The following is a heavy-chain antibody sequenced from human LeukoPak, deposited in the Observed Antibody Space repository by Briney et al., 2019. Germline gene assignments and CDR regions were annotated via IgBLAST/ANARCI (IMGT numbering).Heavy chain of an antibody. V-gene: IGHV4-34*01. D-gene: IGHD5-12*01. CDR2: IDLTGST. J-gene: IGHJ4*02. CDR3: ARGRRGYSGYDYIGIY. CDR1: NGSFRGYS. Sequence: SETLSLTCGGYNGSFRGYSWTWIRQPPGMGLEWIGEIDLTGSTNYNPSLKSRVTISVDTSKNQFSLKLSSVTAADTAVYYCARGRRGYSGYDYIGIYWGQGTLVTVSS.